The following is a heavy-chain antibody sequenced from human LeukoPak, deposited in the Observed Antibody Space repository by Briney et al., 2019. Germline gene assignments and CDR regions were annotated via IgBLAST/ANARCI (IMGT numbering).Heavy chain of an antibody. D-gene: IGHD3-10*02. CDR3: SERGSTRIGGV. V-gene: IGHV3-48*03. CDR2: ISSSGSTI. CDR1: GFTFSSYE. Sequence: GGSLRLSCAASGFTFSSYEMNWVRQAPGKGLEGVSYISSSGSTIYYADSVKGRFTISSDNAKNSLYLQMNSLRADDPPVYYLSERGSTRIGGVWGKGTTVTISS. J-gene: IGHJ6*04.